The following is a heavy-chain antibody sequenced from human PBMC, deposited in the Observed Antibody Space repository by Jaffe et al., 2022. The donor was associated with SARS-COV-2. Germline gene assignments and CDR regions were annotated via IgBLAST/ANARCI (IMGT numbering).Heavy chain of an antibody. V-gene: IGHV3-23*01. CDR2: INNSGGGT. Sequence: EVQLLESGGGLVQPGGSLRLSCEGTGFTFSDYAMGWVRQAPGKGLEWVSVINNSGGGTYYAESVKGRFTISRDSSKNTLYLQMHSLRAEDTAVYYCAKGKGYCSRTSCYPAGFDFWGQGTLATVSS. J-gene: IGHJ4*02. CDR1: GFTFSDYA. D-gene: IGHD2-2*01. CDR3: AKGKGYCSRTSCYPAGFDF.